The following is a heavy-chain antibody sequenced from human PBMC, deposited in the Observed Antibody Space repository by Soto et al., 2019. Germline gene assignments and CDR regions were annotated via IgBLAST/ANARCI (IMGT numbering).Heavy chain of an antibody. V-gene: IGHV3-23*01. Sequence: EVQLLESGGGLVQPGGSLRLSCAVSGLTFTKYAMSWVRQAPGKGLEWVSAISGSGSATHYADSVKGRFTISRDNSKKSVSRQMNCRRVEDAAIYFCAKRSGFDSGLFDYWGQGTLVTVSS. J-gene: IGHJ4*02. CDR2: ISGSGSAT. D-gene: IGHD5-12*01. CDR3: AKRSGFDSGLFDY. CDR1: GLTFTKYA.